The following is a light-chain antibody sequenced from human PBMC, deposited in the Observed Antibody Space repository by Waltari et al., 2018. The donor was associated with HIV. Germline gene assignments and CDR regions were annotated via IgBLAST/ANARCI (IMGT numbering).Light chain of an antibody. CDR2: RNE. V-gene: IGLV1-47*01. CDR1: SSNIWINL. J-gene: IGLJ1*01. Sequence: QSVLTQSPSASGTPGQRVTISCSGSSSNIWINLVYWYQQVPGTAPKLVIHRNEQRPSGVPDRFSGSKSGTSASLAISGLRSEDEADYYCAAWDDSLSDYVFGIGTTVTVL. CDR3: AAWDDSLSDYV.